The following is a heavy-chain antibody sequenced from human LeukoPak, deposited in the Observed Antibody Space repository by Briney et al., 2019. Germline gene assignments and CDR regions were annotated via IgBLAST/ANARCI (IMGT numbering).Heavy chain of an antibody. CDR1: GFTFSSYA. CDR3: ARSYYYDSSGYYYFDY. CDR2: IYSGGST. V-gene: IGHV3-66*01. D-gene: IGHD3-22*01. J-gene: IGHJ4*02. Sequence: GGSLRLSCAASGFTFSSYATSWVRQAPGKGLEWVSVIYSGGSTYYADSVKGRFTISRDNSKNTLYLQMNSLRAEDTAVYYCARSYYYDSSGYYYFDYWGQGTLVTVSS.